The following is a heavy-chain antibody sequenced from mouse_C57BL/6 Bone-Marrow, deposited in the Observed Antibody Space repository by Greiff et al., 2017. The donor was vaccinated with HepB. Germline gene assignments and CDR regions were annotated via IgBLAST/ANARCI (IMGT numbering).Heavy chain of an antibody. CDR2: IYPGNSDT. CDR3: TRNYYGSRGAYYYAMDY. CDR1: GYTFTSYW. Sequence: DVQLQESGTVLARPGASVKMSCKTSGYTFTSYWMHWVKQRPGQGLEWIGAIYPGNSDTSYNQKFKGKAKLTAVTSASTAYMELSSLTNEDSAVYYCTRNYYGSRGAYYYAMDYWGQGTSVTVSS. D-gene: IGHD1-1*01. V-gene: IGHV1-5*01. J-gene: IGHJ4*01.